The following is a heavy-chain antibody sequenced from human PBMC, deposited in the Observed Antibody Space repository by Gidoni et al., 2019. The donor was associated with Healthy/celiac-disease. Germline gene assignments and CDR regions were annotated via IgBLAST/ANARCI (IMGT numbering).Heavy chain of an antibody. V-gene: IGHV1-46*01. CDR2: INPSGGST. Sequence: QVQLVQSGAEVKKPGASVTVSCKASGYTFTSYYIHWVRQAPGQGLEWMGIINPSGGSTSYAQKFQGRVTMTRDTSTSTVYMELSSLRSEDTAVYYCARDCQNDIVVVPAAPVRYCWFDPWGQGTLVTVSS. CDR3: ARDCQNDIVVVPAAPVRYCWFDP. D-gene: IGHD2-2*01. CDR1: GYTFTSYY. J-gene: IGHJ5*02.